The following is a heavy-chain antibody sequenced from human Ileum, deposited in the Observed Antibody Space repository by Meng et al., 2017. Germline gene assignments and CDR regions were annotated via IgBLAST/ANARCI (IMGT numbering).Heavy chain of an antibody. Sequence: GESLKISCAASGFTFSSYWMTWVRQAPGQGLEWVSTISASGAGTYYADSVKGRFTISRDNSKNTLSLQMNNLRAEDTAVYYCAKDPGMGGQGTLVTVSS. CDR1: GFTFSSYW. CDR2: ISASGAGT. CDR3: AKDPGM. V-gene: IGHV3-23*01. J-gene: IGHJ4*02. D-gene: IGHD5-24*01.